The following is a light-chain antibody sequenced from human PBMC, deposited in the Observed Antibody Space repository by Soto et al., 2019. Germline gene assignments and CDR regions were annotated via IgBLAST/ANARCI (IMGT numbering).Light chain of an antibody. V-gene: IGLV1-40*01. CDR1: SSNIGAGSD. Sequence: QSVLTRPPSISGAPGQSVTISCTGSSSNIGAGSDVHWYHQLPGTAPKLLIYGNTNRPSGVPDRFSGSKSGTSASLAIAGLQTEDEGDYYCQTYDSSLSGLYVFGTGTKVTVL. CDR2: GNT. CDR3: QTYDSSLSGLYV. J-gene: IGLJ1*01.